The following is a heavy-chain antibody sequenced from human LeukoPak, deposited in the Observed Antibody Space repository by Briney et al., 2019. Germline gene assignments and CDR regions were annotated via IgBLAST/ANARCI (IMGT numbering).Heavy chain of an antibody. CDR3: ARAEYSSGCLWFDP. CDR1: GHILTELS. D-gene: IGHD6-25*01. V-gene: IGHV1-24*01. CDR2: FDSEDADT. J-gene: IGHJ5*02. Sequence: ASVKVSCKVSGHILTELSMHWVRQAPGQGLEWMGGFDSEDADTIYAHKFQGRVTMTEDTSTDTTYMELSNLKSDDTAVYFCARAEYSSGCLWFDPWGQGTLVTVSS.